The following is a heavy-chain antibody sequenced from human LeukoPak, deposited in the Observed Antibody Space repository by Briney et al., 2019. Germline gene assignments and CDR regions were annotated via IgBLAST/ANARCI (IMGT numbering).Heavy chain of an antibody. CDR2: ISAYNGNT. D-gene: IGHD3-10*01. V-gene: IGHV1-18*01. CDR3: AIARGGGNWFDP. J-gene: IGHJ5*02. CDR1: GCTFTSYG. Sequence: ASVKVSCKASGCTFTSYGISWVRQAPGQGLEWMGWISAYNGNTNYAQKLQGRVTMTTDTSTSTAYMELRSLRSDDTAVYYCAIARGGGNWFDPWGQGTLVTVSS.